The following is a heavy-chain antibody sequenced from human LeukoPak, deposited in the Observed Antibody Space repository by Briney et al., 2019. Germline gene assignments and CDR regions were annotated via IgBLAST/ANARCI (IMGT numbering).Heavy chain of an antibody. V-gene: IGHV3-48*01. CDR1: GFTFSLYS. CDR2: ISGSSTI. CDR3: ARGVGAFEI. J-gene: IGHJ3*02. Sequence: EGSLRLXCAASGFTFSLYSLNWVRQAPGKGLEWVSYISGSSTIDYADSVKGRFTISRDNAKNSLYLQMDSLRAEDTAAYYCARGVGAFEIWGQGTMVTVSS.